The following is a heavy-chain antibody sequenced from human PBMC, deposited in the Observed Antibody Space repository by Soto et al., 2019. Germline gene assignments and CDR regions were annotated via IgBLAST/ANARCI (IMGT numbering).Heavy chain of an antibody. D-gene: IGHD2-15*01. V-gene: IGHV4-30-4*01. J-gene: IGHJ4*02. CDR3: ARDYCSGGSCREYYFDY. CDR2: IYYSGST. CDR1: GGSISSGDYY. Sequence: QVQLQESGPGLVKPSQTLSLTCTVSGGSISSGDYYWSWIRQPPGKGLEWFGYIYYSGSTYYNPSLKSRVTISVDTSKNQFSLKLSSVTAADTAVYYCARDYCSGGSCREYYFDYWGQGTLVTVSS.